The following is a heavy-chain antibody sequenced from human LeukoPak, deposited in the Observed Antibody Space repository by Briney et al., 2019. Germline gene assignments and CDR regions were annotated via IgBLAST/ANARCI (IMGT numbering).Heavy chain of an antibody. CDR1: GYSFTSYW. Sequence: GESLKISCKGSGYSFTSYWIGWMRQMPGKGLEWMGIIYPGDSDTRYSPSFQGQVTISADKSISTAYLQWSSLKASDTAMYYCARQREVVGATTICFQQWGQGTLVTVSS. CDR3: ARQREVVGATTICFQQ. J-gene: IGHJ1*01. V-gene: IGHV5-51*01. CDR2: IYPGDSDT. D-gene: IGHD1-26*01.